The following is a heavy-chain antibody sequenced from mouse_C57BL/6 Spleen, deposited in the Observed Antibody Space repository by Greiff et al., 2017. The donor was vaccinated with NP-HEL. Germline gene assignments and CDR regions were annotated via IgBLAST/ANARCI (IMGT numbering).Heavy chain of an antibody. CDR3: ARGYYGSSYVAY. CDR2: IHPNSGST. Sequence: QVQLQQPGAELVKPGASVKLSCKASGYTFTSYWMHWVKQRPGQGLEWIGMIHPNSGSTNYNEKFKSKATLTVDKSSSTAYMQLSSLTSEDSAAYYCARGYYGSSYVAYWGQGTLVTVSA. V-gene: IGHV1-64*01. CDR1: GYTFTSYW. D-gene: IGHD1-1*01. J-gene: IGHJ3*01.